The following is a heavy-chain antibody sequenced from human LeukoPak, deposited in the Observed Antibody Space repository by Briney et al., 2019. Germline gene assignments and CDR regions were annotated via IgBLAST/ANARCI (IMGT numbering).Heavy chain of an antibody. CDR1: GYTFTSYG. CDR2: ISRYNDNT. Sequence: GASVKVSCKASGYTFTSYGISWVRQAPGQGLEWMGWISRYNDNTNYAQKLQGRVTMTTDTSTNTAYMELRSLTSDDTAVYYCARHRDETYYFDSRGYYFDYWGQGTLVTVSS. V-gene: IGHV1-18*01. D-gene: IGHD3-22*01. J-gene: IGHJ4*02. CDR3: ARHRDETYYFDSRGYYFDY.